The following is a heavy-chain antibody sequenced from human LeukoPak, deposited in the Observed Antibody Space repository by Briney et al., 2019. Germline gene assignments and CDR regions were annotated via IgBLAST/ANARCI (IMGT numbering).Heavy chain of an antibody. Sequence: SGPTLVKPTQTLTLTCTFSGFSLSSSGVGVGWIRQPPGKSLEWLALYYWDDGKRYSPSLNSRLTLTKDTSKNQVVLTMINMDPVDTATYYCAHSLYYYGSGSYYAFEYWGQGTLVTVSS. D-gene: IGHD3-10*01. CDR1: GFSLSSSGVG. J-gene: IGHJ4*02. CDR3: AHSLYYYGSGSYYAFEY. V-gene: IGHV2-5*02. CDR2: YYWDDGK.